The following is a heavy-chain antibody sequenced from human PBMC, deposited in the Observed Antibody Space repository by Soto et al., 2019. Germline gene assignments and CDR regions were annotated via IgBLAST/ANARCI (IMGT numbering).Heavy chain of an antibody. CDR1: GFTFRSYW. V-gene: IGHV3-74*01. CDR3: PIPVAPAATPLYFYGLDA. D-gene: IGHD2-2*01. CDR2: IDSDGSST. Sequence: EVQLVESGGGLVQPGGSLRLSCAASGFTFRSYWMHWVRQVPGKGLVWVSRIDSDGSSTNYAHSVKGRFTISRDKAKHTVSLPMNSLTTEPTGVYYCPIPVAPAATPLYFYGLDAWGQGTTVTVSS. J-gene: IGHJ6*01.